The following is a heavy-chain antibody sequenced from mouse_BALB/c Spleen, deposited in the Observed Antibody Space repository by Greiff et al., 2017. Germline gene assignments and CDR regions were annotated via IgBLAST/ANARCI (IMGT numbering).Heavy chain of an antibody. V-gene: IGHV2-9*02. Sequence: VNVVESGPGLVAPSQSLSITCTVSGFSLTSYGVHWVRQPPGKGLEWLGVIWAGGSTNYNSALMSRLSISKDNSKSQVFLKMNSLQTDDTAMYYCARDGYDYAMDYWGQGTSVTVSS. CDR1: GFSLTSYG. J-gene: IGHJ4*01. CDR2: IWAGGST. D-gene: IGHD2-2*01. CDR3: ARDGYDYAMDY.